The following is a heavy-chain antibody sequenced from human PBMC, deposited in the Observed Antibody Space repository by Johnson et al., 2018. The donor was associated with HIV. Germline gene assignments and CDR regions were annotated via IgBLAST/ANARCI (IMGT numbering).Heavy chain of an antibody. Sequence: QVQLVESGGGVVQPGRSLRLSCAASGFTFSSYGMHWVRQAPGKGLERVAVISYDGRNQKYADTVQGRFTISRDNSKNTLDLQMNSLRAEDTAVYYCARGPLLWRAFDIWGQGTMVSVSS. CDR1: GFTFSSYG. V-gene: IGHV3-30*03. CDR2: ISYDGRNQ. CDR3: ARGPLLWRAFDI. J-gene: IGHJ3*02. D-gene: IGHD3-10*01.